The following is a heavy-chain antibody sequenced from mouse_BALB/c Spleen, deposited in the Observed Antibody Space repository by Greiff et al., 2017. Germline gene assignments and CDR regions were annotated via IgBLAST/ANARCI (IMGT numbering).Heavy chain of an antibody. V-gene: IGHV14-3*02. Sequence: EVQLQQSGAELVKPGASVKLSCTASGFNIKDTYMHWVKQRPEQGLEWIGRIDPANGNTKYDPKFQGKATITADTSSNTAYLQLSSLTSEDTAVYYCAREGLEVNDYAMDYWGQGTSVTVSA. CDR1: GFNIKDTY. D-gene: IGHD2-1*01. CDR3: AREGLEVNDYAMDY. CDR2: IDPANGNT. J-gene: IGHJ4*01.